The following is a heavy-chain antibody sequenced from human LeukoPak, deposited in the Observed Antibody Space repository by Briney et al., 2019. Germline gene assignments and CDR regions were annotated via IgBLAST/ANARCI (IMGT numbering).Heavy chain of an antibody. CDR1: GFTFNSYG. V-gene: IGHV3-33*01. Sequence: GGSLRLSCAASGFTFNSYGMHWVRQSPGKGLESVAVIYYDGGNKYYAGSVKGRFTISRDNSKNTLDLQMNSLRADDTAVYYCARAHYSNGPPYYFYYYMDVWGKGTTVTVSS. CDR2: IYYDGGNK. J-gene: IGHJ6*03. D-gene: IGHD4-11*01. CDR3: ARAHYSNGPPYYFYYYMDV.